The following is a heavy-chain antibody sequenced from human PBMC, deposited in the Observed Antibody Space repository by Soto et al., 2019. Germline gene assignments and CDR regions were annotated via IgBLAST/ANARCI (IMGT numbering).Heavy chain of an antibody. CDR3: ARTRNGGVADSFDS. CDR2: ISRDGSYI. Sequence: GVSLRLSCAASGFTFSRHAIHWVRLTPGRGLEWVLAISRDGSYIYYTDSVKGRFTVSRDNSKNTVFVQMNRLIPDDTALYFCARTRNGGVADSFDSWGQGTRGTVAS. J-gene: IGHJ5*01. D-gene: IGHD3-3*01. V-gene: IGHV3-30*04. CDR1: GFTFSRHA.